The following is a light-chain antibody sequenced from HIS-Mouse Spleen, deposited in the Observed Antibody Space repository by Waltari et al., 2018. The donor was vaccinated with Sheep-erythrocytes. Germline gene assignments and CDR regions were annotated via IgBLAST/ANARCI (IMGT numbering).Light chain of an antibody. CDR2: DVS. CDR1: SRDVGGCNY. CDR3: CSYAGSYNHV. V-gene: IGLV2-11*01. J-gene: IGLJ1*01. Sequence: QSALTQPRSVSGSPGQSVTIPCTGPSRDVGGCNYVSWYQQHPGKAPKLMIYDVSKRPSGVPDRFSGSKSGNTASLTISGLQAEDEADYYCCSYAGSYNHVFATGTKVTVL.